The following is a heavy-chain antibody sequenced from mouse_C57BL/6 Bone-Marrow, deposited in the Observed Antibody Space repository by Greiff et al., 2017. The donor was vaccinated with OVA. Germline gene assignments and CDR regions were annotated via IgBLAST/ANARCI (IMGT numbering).Heavy chain of an antibody. CDR2: ISSGSSTI. CDR3: ARRILSAWFAY. Sequence: EVQRVESGGGLVKPGGSLKLSCAASGFTFSDYGMHWVRQAPEKGLEWVAYISSGSSTIYYADTVKGRFTISRDNAKNTLFLQMTSLRSEDTAMYYCARRILSAWFAYWGQGTLVTVSA. J-gene: IGHJ3*01. CDR1: GFTFSDYG. V-gene: IGHV5-17*01.